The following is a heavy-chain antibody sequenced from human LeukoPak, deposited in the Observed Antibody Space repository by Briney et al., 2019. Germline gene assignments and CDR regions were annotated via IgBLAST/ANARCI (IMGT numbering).Heavy chain of an antibody. CDR3: ARRWHYYGSGSYHSNWFDP. CDR2: IYYSGST. D-gene: IGHD3-10*01. CDR1: GFTFSSYG. J-gene: IGHJ5*02. Sequence: GSLRLSCAASGFTFSSYGMHWIRQPPGEGLEWIGSIYYSGSTYYNPSLKSRVTISVDTSKNQFSLKLSSVTAADTAVYYCARRWHYYGSGSYHSNWFDPWGQGTLVTVSS. V-gene: IGHV4-39*01.